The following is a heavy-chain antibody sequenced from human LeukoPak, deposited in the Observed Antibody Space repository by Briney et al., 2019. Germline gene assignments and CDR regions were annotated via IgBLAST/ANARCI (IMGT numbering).Heavy chain of an antibody. V-gene: IGHV4-31*03. CDR2: IYYSGST. Sequence: SETLSLTCTVSGGSISSGGYYWSWIRQHPGKGLEWIGYIYYSGSTYYHPSLKSRVTISVDTSKNQFSLKLSSVTAADTAVYYCARDRGDSTPFDYWGQGTLVTVSS. CDR1: GGSISSGGYY. D-gene: IGHD3-10*01. J-gene: IGHJ4*02. CDR3: ARDRGDSTPFDY.